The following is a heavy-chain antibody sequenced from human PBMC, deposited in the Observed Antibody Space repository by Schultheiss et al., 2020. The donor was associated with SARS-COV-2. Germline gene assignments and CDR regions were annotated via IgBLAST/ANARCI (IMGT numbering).Heavy chain of an antibody. J-gene: IGHJ4*02. CDR3: ASHIGGPCFHY. CDR2: ITSSSSYI. V-gene: IGHV3-21*01. Sequence: GGSLRLSCAASGFTFSSYWMSWVRQAPGKGLEWVSSITSSSSYIYYSDSVKGRFTISRDNAKNSLFLQMNSLRADDTAVYYCASHIGGPCFHYWGQGTLVTVSS. CDR1: GFTFSSYW. D-gene: IGHD4-23*01.